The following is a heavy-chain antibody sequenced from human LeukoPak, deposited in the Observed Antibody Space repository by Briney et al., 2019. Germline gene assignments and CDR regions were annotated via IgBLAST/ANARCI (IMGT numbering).Heavy chain of an antibody. Sequence: PSETLSLTCTVSGGSISSSSYYWGWIRQPPGKGLEWIGSIYYSGSTYYNPSLKSRVTISVDTSKNQFSLKLSSVTAADTAVYYCARDLPFYGFFDPWGQGTLVTVSS. V-gene: IGHV4-39*07. CDR3: ARDLPFYGFFDP. J-gene: IGHJ5*02. CDR2: IYYSGST. CDR1: GGSISSSSYY. D-gene: IGHD3-10*01.